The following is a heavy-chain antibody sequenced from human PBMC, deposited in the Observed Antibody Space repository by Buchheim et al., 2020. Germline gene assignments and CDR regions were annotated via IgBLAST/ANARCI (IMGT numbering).Heavy chain of an antibody. Sequence: QVQLQQWGAGLLKPSETLSLTCAVYGGSFSGYYWSWIRQPPGKGLEWIGEINHSGSTNYNPSLKSRVTISVDTYKNQFHLKLSSVTAADTAVYYCARGRLRTKLKNWFDPWGQGTL. D-gene: IGHD4-17*01. V-gene: IGHV4-34*01. J-gene: IGHJ5*02. CDR1: GGSFSGYY. CDR2: INHSGST. CDR3: ARGRLRTKLKNWFDP.